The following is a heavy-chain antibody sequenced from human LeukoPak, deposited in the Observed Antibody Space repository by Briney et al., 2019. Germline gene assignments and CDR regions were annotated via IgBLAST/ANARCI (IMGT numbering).Heavy chain of an antibody. CDR1: DDSITVYY. CDR3: ARGADILTGKFDY. D-gene: IGHD3-9*01. CDR2: IYYSGST. J-gene: IGHJ4*02. Sequence: ASETLSLTCTVSDDSITVYYWTWVRQPPGKGLEWVGYIYYSGSTNYNPSLKSRVTISVDPSKNQFSLKLSSVTAADTAVYYCARGADILTGKFDYWGQGTLVTVSS. V-gene: IGHV4-59*01.